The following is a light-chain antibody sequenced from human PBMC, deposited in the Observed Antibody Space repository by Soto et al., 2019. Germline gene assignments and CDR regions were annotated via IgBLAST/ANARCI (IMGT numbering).Light chain of an antibody. CDR1: KSFSRSY. J-gene: IGKJ1*01. V-gene: IGKV3-20*01. CDR3: QKSGSSPQWT. CDR2: EAL. Sequence: EILLTQSPDTLSLSPGERVTRSGRANKSFSRSYLAWYQQKPGQAHRLLIYEALNRATGIPARFSGSGSGTDFTLTISRLEPEDFAVYYCQKSGSSPQWTLGHGKKVDLK.